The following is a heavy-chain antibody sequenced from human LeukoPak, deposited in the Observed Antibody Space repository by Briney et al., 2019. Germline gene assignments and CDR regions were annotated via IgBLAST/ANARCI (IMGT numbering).Heavy chain of an antibody. Sequence: ASAKVSFKASGGTFSSYAISWVRQAPGQGLEWMGGIIPIFGTANYAQKFQGRVTITADESTSTAYMELSSLRSEDTAVYYCARVGNFGVVITDNWFDPWGQGTLVTVSS. CDR3: ARVGNFGVVITDNWFDP. CDR1: GGTFSSYA. J-gene: IGHJ5*02. CDR2: IIPIFGTA. V-gene: IGHV1-69*13. D-gene: IGHD3-3*01.